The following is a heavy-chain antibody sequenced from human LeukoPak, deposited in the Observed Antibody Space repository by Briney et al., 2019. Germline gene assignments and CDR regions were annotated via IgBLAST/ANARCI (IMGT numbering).Heavy chain of an antibody. CDR3: AKGGMTTVVTPVLGYFDY. Sequence: TGGSLRLSCAASGFTFSSYAMSWVRQAPGKGLEWVSAISGSGGSTYYADSVKGRFTISRDNSKNTLCLQMNSLRAEDTAVYYCAKGGMTTVVTPVLGYFDYWGQGTLVTVSS. D-gene: IGHD4-23*01. CDR2: ISGSGGST. J-gene: IGHJ4*02. V-gene: IGHV3-23*01. CDR1: GFTFSSYA.